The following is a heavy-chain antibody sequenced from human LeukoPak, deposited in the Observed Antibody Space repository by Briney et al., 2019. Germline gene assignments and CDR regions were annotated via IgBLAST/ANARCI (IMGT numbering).Heavy chain of an antibody. CDR2: IIPIFGTA. D-gene: IGHD2-2*01. CDR3: ARVSLGYCSSTSCSFERSHFDY. Sequence: SVKVSCKASGGTFSSYAISWVRQAPGQGLEWMGGIIPIFGTANYAQKFQGRVTMTRDTSTSTVYMELSSLRSEDTAVYYCARVSLGYCSSTSCSFERSHFDYWGQGTLVTVSS. V-gene: IGHV1-69*05. J-gene: IGHJ4*02. CDR1: GGTFSSYA.